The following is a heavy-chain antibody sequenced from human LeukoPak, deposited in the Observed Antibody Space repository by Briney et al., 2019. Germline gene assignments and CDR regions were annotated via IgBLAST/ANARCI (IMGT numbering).Heavy chain of an antibody. V-gene: IGHV3-30*02. CDR2: IRYDGSNK. D-gene: IGHD6-13*01. Sequence: GGSLRLSCAASGFTFSSYAMHWVRQAPGKGLEWVAFIRYDGSNKYYADSVKGRFTISRDNSKNTLYLQMNSLRAEDTTVYYCAKRNPGIAAAGLDYWGQGTLVTVSS. J-gene: IGHJ4*02. CDR3: AKRNPGIAAAGLDY. CDR1: GFTFSSYA.